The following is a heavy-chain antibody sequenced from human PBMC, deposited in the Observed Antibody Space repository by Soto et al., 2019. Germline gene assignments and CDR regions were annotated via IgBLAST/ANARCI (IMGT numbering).Heavy chain of an antibody. CDR3: ARLSGSYNDRYFDY. D-gene: IGHD1-26*01. J-gene: IGHJ4*02. CDR2: VYYNGNT. Sequence: SETLFLTCSVSGGSTSSSSYQWVWIRQPPGKGLEWIGNVYYNGNTYYNPSLKSRVTISVDTSNNQFSLRVKSVTAADTAVYYCARLSGSYNDRYFDYWGQGTLVTVSS. V-gene: IGHV4-39*01. CDR1: GGSTSSSSYQ.